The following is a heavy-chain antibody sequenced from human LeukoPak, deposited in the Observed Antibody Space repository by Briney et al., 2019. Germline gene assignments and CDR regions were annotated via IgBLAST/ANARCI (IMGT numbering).Heavy chain of an antibody. J-gene: IGHJ4*02. Sequence: ASVKVSCKVSGYTFTDYYMHWVQQAPGKGLEWMGLVDPEDGETIYAEKFQGRVTITADTSTDTAYMELSSLRSEDTAVYYCATVGGSYSGYWGQGTLVTVSS. CDR3: ATVGGSYSGY. V-gene: IGHV1-69-2*01. CDR2: VDPEDGET. CDR1: GYTFTDYY. D-gene: IGHD1-26*01.